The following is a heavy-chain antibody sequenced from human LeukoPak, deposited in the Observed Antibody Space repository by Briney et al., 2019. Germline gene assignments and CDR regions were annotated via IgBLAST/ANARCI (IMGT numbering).Heavy chain of an antibody. CDR2: IYYSGST. Sequence: SETLSLTCTVSGGSISSSNHYWGWIRQPPGKGLEWIGNIYYSGSTYYNPSLQSRVTISVDTSKNQFSLKLNSVTAADTAVYYCARDHYRVGCSTTSCYGVDPWGQGTLVTVSS. V-gene: IGHV4-39*07. CDR3: ARDHYRVGCSTTSCYGVDP. CDR1: GGSISSSNHY. D-gene: IGHD2-2*01. J-gene: IGHJ5*02.